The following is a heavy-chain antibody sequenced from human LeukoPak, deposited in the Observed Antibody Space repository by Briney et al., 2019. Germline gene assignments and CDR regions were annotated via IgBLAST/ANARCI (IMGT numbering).Heavy chain of an antibody. Sequence: PGGSLRLSCAASGFTFSDYYMSWIRQAPGKGLEWVSYISSSSSYTYYADSVKGRFTISRDNSKNTLFLQMNSLRAEDTAVYYCARSAVEMGTIFSYWGQGTLVTVSS. J-gene: IGHJ4*02. V-gene: IGHV3-11*06. D-gene: IGHD5-24*01. CDR1: GFTFSDYY. CDR3: ARSAVEMGTIFSY. CDR2: ISSSSSYT.